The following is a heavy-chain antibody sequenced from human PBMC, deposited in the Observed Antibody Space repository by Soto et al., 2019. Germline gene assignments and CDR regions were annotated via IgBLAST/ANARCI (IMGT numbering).Heavy chain of an antibody. J-gene: IGHJ4*02. CDR2: ISYDGGLQ. V-gene: IGHV3-30*03. Sequence: QAHLVESGGGVVQPGRSLRLSCAASGFTFTSYGMHWVRQAPGTRLEWVAVISYDGGLQHYADSVKGRFTISRDNSKNTVLLQMISLRAEDTAVYYCVSDRGYGHASVPYSWGQGTLVSVSS. CDR3: VSDRGYGHASVPYS. D-gene: IGHD5-18*01. CDR1: GFTFTSYG.